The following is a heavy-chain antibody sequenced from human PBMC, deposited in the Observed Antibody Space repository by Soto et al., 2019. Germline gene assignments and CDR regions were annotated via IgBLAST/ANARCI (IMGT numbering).Heavy chain of an antibody. V-gene: IGHV2-5*02. CDR1: GFSLSTRDVG. CDR3: AQKGRGYFDY. D-gene: IGHD3-10*01. CDR2: IYWDDYK. Sequence: SGPTLVNPTQTLMLTCTFSGFSLSTRDVGVGWIRQPPGKALEWLTLIYWDDYKHYSPSLETRLAITKDTSKNQVVLTMTNMDPVDTATYYCAQKGRGYFDYWGQGTLVTVSS. J-gene: IGHJ4*02.